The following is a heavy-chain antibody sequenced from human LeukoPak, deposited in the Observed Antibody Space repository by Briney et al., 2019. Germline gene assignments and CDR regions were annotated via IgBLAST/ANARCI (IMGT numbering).Heavy chain of an antibody. CDR2: ISAYNGNT. CDR1: GYTFTSYY. Sequence: ASVKVSCKASGYTFTSYYMHWVRQAPGQGLEWMGWISAYNGNTNYAQKLQGRVTMTTDTSTSTAYMELRSLRSDDTAVYYCARDVDYGDYFLSYWGQGTLVTVSS. D-gene: IGHD4-17*01. J-gene: IGHJ4*02. CDR3: ARDVDYGDYFLSY. V-gene: IGHV1-18*04.